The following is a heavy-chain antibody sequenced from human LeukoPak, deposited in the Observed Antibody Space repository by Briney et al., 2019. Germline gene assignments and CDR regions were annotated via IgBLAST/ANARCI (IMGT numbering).Heavy chain of an antibody. CDR1: GYTFTGYY. CDR2: INPNSGGT. J-gene: IGHJ5*02. Sequence: GASVKVSCKASGYTFTGYYMHWVRQAPGQGLEWMGWINPNSGGTNYAQKFQGRVTMTRDTSISTAYMELSRLRSDDTAVYYCAREGAANSYGYKVNNWFDPWGQGTLVTVSS. V-gene: IGHV1-2*02. D-gene: IGHD5-18*01. CDR3: AREGAANSYGYKVNNWFDP.